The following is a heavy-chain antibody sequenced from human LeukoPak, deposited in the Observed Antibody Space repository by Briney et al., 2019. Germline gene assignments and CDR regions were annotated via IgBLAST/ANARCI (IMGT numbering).Heavy chain of an antibody. CDR3: ARDLRTIFGVVVGAFDI. V-gene: IGHV4-59*01. CDR1: GGSISSYY. D-gene: IGHD3-3*01. CDR2: IYYSGST. J-gene: IGHJ3*02. Sequence: SETLSLTCTVSGGSISSYYWSWIRQPPGKGLEWIGYIYYSGSTNYNPSLKSRVTISVDTSKNQFSLKLSSVTAADTAVYYCARDLRTIFGVVVGAFDIWGQGTMVTVSS.